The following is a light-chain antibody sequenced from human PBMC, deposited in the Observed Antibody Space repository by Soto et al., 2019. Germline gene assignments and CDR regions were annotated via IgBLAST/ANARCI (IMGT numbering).Light chain of an antibody. CDR2: GAS. V-gene: IGKV3-20*01. Sequence: EIVLTQSPGTLSLSPGERATLSCRASQSVTSSYLAWYQQKPGQAHRLLIYGASSRATGIPDRFSGSGSGTDFTLTISRLETEDFAVYYCQQYGSSPFTFGPGTKVDIK. CDR1: QSVTSSY. J-gene: IGKJ3*01. CDR3: QQYGSSPFT.